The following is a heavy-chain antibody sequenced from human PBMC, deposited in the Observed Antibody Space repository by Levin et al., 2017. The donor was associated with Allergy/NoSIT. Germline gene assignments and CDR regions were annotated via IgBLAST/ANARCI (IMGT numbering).Heavy chain of an antibody. J-gene: IGHJ6*03. V-gene: IGHV3-11*01. CDR1: GFTFSDYY. Sequence: SCAASGFTFSDYYMSWIRQAPGKGLEWVSYISSSGSTIYYADSVKGRFTISRDNAKNSLYLQMNSLRAEDTAVYYCARVGGYYRHYYYYYYMDVWGKGTTVTVSS. D-gene: IGHD3-3*01. CDR2: ISSSGSTI. CDR3: ARVGGYYRHYYYYYYMDV.